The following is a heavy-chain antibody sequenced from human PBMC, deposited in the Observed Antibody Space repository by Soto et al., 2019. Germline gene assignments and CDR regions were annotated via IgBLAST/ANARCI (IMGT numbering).Heavy chain of an antibody. V-gene: IGHV3-7*01. CDR2: IKQDGSEK. CDR1: GFTFSSSW. J-gene: IGHJ4*02. CDR3: ARDSSGSLDS. Sequence: PGGSLRLSCAASGFTFSSSWMAWVRQAPGKGLEWVANIKQDGSEKHYVDSVKGRFTISRDNAKDSLFLHMNSLRVEDTAVYYCARDSSGSLDSWGQGTLVTVSS. D-gene: IGHD1-26*01.